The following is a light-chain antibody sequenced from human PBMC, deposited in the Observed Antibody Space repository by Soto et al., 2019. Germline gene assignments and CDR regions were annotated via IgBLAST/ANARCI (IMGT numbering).Light chain of an antibody. CDR3: QQYNNWPPWT. J-gene: IGKJ1*01. CDR2: GAS. Sequence: EIVMTQSPGTLSVSPGARATLSCRASQSVSSNLAWYQQKPGQAPRLLIYGASTRATGIPARFSGSGSGTEFTLTISSLQSEDFGVYYCQQYNNWPPWTFGQGTKVEIK. V-gene: IGKV3-15*01. CDR1: QSVSSN.